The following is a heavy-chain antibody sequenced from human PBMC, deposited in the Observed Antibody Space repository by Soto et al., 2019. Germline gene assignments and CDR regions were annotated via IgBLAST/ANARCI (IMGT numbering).Heavy chain of an antibody. Sequence: ASVKVSCKVSGYTLTELSMHWVRQAPGKGLEWMGGFDPEDGETIYAQKFQGRVTMTEDTSTDTAYMELSSLRSEDTAVYYCATKGAYYYGMDVWGQGTXVTVSS. J-gene: IGHJ6*02. CDR1: GYTLTELS. CDR3: ATKGAYYYGMDV. V-gene: IGHV1-24*01. CDR2: FDPEDGET.